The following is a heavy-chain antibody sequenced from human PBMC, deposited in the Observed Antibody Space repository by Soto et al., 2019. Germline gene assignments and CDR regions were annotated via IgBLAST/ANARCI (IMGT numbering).Heavy chain of an antibody. CDR1: GYRFTSYW. V-gene: IGHV5-10-1*01. D-gene: IGHD6-19*01. CDR2: IDPSDSYT. CDR3: AIRSGWYSPMYYCYYGLDX. Sequence: GESLKISWKGSGYRFTSYWISWVRQMPGKGLEWMVMIDPSDSYTNYSPSFQGHVTISADKSIITAYLQWSSLKDSDTAMYYCAIRSGWYSPMYYCYYGLDXWGQGTTVTAS. J-gene: IGHJ6*02.